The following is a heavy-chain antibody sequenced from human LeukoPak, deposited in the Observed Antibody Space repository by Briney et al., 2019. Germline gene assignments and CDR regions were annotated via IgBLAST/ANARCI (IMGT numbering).Heavy chain of an antibody. Sequence: ASVKVSCKASGGTFSSYAISWVRQAPGQGLEWMGGIIPIFGTANYAQKFQGRVTITADKSTSTAYMELSSLRSEDTAVYYCARDLSTDGFWSGYNYYFDYWGQGTLVTVSS. D-gene: IGHD3-3*01. CDR1: GGTFSSYA. J-gene: IGHJ4*02. CDR2: IIPIFGTA. V-gene: IGHV1-69*06. CDR3: ARDLSTDGFWSGYNYYFDY.